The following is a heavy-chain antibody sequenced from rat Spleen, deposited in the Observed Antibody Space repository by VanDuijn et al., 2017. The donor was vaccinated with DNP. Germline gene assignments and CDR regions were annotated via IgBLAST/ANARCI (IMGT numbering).Heavy chain of an antibody. J-gene: IGHJ4*01. V-gene: IGHV5-7*01. CDR3: ATQERWEDA. Sequence: EVQLVESGGGLVQPGRSLKLSCAASGFTFSDYLMAWVRQAPKKGLEWVATISYDGSSTYYRDSVKGRFTISRDNAKSTLYLQMDSLRSEDTATYYCATQERWEDAWGQGTSVTVSS. D-gene: IGHD4-2*01. CDR1: GFTFSDYL. CDR2: ISYDGSST.